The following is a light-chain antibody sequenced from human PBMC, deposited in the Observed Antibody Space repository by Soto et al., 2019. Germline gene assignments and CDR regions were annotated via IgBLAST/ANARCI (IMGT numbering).Light chain of an antibody. J-gene: IGKJ1*01. V-gene: IGKV3-20*01. CDR2: DAS. CDR3: QQYGASPTWA. CDR1: QSVSSGY. Sequence: NVLTQSPGTLSLSPGERATLSCRASQSVSSGYLAWYQQTPGQAPRLLMYDASRRATGIPDRFSGSGSGTDFTLTISRLEPEDFAVYYCQQYGASPTWAFGQGTKVDIK.